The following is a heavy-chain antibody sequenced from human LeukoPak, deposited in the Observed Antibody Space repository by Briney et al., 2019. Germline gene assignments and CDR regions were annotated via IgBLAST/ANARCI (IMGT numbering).Heavy chain of an antibody. CDR3: ARDRADSSSWYSRDYYYGMDV. Sequence: PGGSLRLSCAASGLTVSSNYMSWVRQAPGKGLEWVSVIYSGGSTYYAHSVKGRFTISRDNSKNTLYLQMNSLRAEDTAVYYCARDRADSSSWYSRDYYYGMDVWGQGTTVTVSS. J-gene: IGHJ6*02. V-gene: IGHV3-53*01. D-gene: IGHD6-13*01. CDR1: GLTVSSNY. CDR2: IYSGGST.